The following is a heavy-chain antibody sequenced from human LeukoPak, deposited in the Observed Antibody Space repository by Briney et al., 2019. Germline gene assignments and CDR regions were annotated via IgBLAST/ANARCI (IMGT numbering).Heavy chain of an antibody. Sequence: GGSLRLSCPASGFTFSSYPMHWVRQAPGKGLEGVAVISYDGSNKYYADSVKGRFTISRDNSKNTLYLQMNSLRAEDTAVYYCARVLGIQYQLLYYYYYGMDVWGKGTTVTVSS. D-gene: IGHD2-2*01. CDR2: ISYDGSNK. CDR1: GFTFSSYP. CDR3: ARVLGIQYQLLYYYYYGMDV. V-gene: IGHV3-30*04. J-gene: IGHJ6*04.